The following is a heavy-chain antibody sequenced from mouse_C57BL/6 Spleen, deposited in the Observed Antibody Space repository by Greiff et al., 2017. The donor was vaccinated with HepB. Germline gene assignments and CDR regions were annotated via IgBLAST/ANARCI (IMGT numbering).Heavy chain of an antibody. J-gene: IGHJ3*01. CDR1: GYAFSSPW. Sequence: VQPQQSGPELVKPGASVKIFCKASGYAFSSPWMNWVKQRPGKGLEWIGRIYPGDGDTNYNGKFKGKATLTAAKTPSTAYMQLSSLASEDSAVYFCANAGFAYWGQGTLVTVSA. V-gene: IGHV1-82*01. CDR3: ANAGFAY. CDR2: IYPGDGDT.